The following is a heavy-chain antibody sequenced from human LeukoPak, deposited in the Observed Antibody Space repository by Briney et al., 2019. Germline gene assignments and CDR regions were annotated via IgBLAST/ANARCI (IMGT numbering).Heavy chain of an antibody. D-gene: IGHD3-10*01. CDR3: ARSSGSYYFDY. V-gene: IGHV3-7*03. CDR2: IKQDGSEK. J-gene: IGHJ4*02. CDR1: GFTFSSYW. Sequence: GGSLRLSCAASGFTFSSYWMSWVRQAPGKGLEWVANIKQDGSEKYYVDSVKGRFTISRDNSKNTLYLQMNSLRAEDTAVYYCARSSGSYYFDYWGQGTLVTVSS.